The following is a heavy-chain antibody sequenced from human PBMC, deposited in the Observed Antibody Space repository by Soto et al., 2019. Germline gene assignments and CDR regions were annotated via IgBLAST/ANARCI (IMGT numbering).Heavy chain of an antibody. Sequence: APVKASCKAFGHTFTRYYMHWVRQAPGQGFEWMGWINPNSGGTNYAQKFQGWVTMTRDTSISTAYMELSRLRSDDTAVYYCARAITSSGEHYYYGMDVWGQGTTVTVSS. V-gene: IGHV1-2*04. CDR1: GHTFTRYY. D-gene: IGHD5-12*01. CDR2: INPNSGGT. CDR3: ARAITSSGEHYYYGMDV. J-gene: IGHJ6*02.